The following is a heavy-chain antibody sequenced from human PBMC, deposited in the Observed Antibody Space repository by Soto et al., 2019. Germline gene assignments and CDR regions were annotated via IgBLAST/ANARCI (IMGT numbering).Heavy chain of an antibody. D-gene: IGHD6-13*01. CDR2: INPNSGGT. J-gene: IGHJ5*02. V-gene: IGHV1-2*02. Sequence: ASVKVSCKASGYTFTGYYMHWVRQAPGQGLEWMGWINPNSGGTNYAQKFQGRVTMTRDTSISTAYMELSRLRSDDTAVYYCARDVHIEQLKAPPSHPWFDPWGQGTLVTVSS. CDR1: GYTFTGYY. CDR3: ARDVHIEQLKAPPSHPWFDP.